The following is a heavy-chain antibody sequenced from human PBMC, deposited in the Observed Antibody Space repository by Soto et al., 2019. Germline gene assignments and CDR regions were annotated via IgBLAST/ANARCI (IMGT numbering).Heavy chain of an antibody. Sequence: QVQLQESGPGLVKPSGTLSLTCAVSGGSISSSNWWSWVRQPPGKGLEWIGEIYHSGSTNYNPSLKSRVTISVDKSKTQFSLKLSSVTAADTAVYYCARDRSQGIAARPSCMDVWGQGTTVTVSS. V-gene: IGHV4-4*02. CDR3: ARDRSQGIAARPSCMDV. D-gene: IGHD6-6*01. CDR2: IYHSGST. CDR1: GGSISSSNW. J-gene: IGHJ6*02.